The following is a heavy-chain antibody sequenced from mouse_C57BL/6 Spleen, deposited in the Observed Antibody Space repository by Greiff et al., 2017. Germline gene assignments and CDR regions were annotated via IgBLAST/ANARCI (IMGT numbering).Heavy chain of an antibody. CDR1: GYTFTTYP. V-gene: IGHV1-47*01. J-gene: IGHJ1*03. CDR3: ARALNDYYGSSYGYFDV. CDR2: FHPYNDDT. D-gene: IGHD1-1*01. Sequence: VQLQQSGAELVKPGASVKMSCKASGYTFTTYPIEWMKQNHGKSLEWIGNFHPYNDDTKYNEKFKGKATLTVEKSSSTVYLELSRLTSDDSAVYYCARALNDYYGSSYGYFDVWGTGTTVTVSS.